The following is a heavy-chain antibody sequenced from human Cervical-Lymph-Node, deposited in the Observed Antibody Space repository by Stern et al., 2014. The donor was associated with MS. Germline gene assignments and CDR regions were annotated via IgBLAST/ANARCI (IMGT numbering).Heavy chain of an antibody. J-gene: IGHJ4*02. CDR3: ARDMIYDSGQTGY. D-gene: IGHD3-10*01. CDR2: INTDTGTP. CDR1: GYTFTTYA. V-gene: IGHV7-4-1*02. Sequence: VQLVQSGAELMKPGASVKVSCKASGYTFTTYAINWVRQAPGQGLEWLGWINTDTGTPTYAQGFTGRLVFSLDTSVSTAYLQISSLKAEDTAIYYCARDMIYDSGQTGYWGQGTLVTVSS.